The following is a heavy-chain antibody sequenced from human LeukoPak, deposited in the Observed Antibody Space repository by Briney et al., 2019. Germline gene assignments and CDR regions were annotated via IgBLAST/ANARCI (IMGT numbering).Heavy chain of an antibody. D-gene: IGHD6-13*01. J-gene: IGHJ4*02. CDR3: ARSYTSSWRSPFDY. V-gene: IGHV4-34*01. CDR2: INHSGST. Sequence: SETLSLTCAVYGGSFSGYYWSWIRQPPGKGLEWIGEINHSGSTNYNPSLKSRVTISVDTSKNQFSLQLSSMTAADTAVYYCARSYTSSWRSPFDYWGQGILVTVSS. CDR1: GGSFSGYY.